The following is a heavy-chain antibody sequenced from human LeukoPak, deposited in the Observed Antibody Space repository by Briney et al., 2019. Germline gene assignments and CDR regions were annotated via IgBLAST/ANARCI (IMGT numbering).Heavy chain of an antibody. CDR1: GFTFSSYS. D-gene: IGHD2-2*01. Sequence: GGSLRLSCAASGFTFSSYSMNWVRQAPGKGLEWVSSINSSSSYIYYADSVKGRFTISRDNAKNSLYLQMNSLRTEDTAVYYCARDPRPIVGVPAGARYYMDVWGKGTTVTVSS. J-gene: IGHJ6*03. V-gene: IGHV3-21*01. CDR2: INSSSSYI. CDR3: ARDPRPIVGVPAGARYYMDV.